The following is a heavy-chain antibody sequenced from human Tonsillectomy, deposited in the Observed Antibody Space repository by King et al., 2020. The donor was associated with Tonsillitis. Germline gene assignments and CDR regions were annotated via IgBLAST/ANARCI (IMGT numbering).Heavy chain of an antibody. CDR1: GYTFTSYY. CDR2: INPSGGST. Sequence: VQLVESGAEVKKPGASVKVSCKASGYTFTSYYMHWVRQAPGQGLEWMGIINPSGGSTSYAQKFQGRVTMTRDTSTSTVYMELSSLRSEDTAVYYCAREAAVGGKWELRGVHFDYWGQGTLVTVSS. CDR3: AREAAVGGKWELRGVHFDY. J-gene: IGHJ4*02. D-gene: IGHD1-26*01. V-gene: IGHV1-46*03.